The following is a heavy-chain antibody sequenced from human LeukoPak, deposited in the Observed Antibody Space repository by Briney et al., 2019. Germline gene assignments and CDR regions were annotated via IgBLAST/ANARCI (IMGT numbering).Heavy chain of an antibody. D-gene: IGHD1-1*01. Sequence: QTGGSLRLSCAASGFTFSNYWMHWVRQVPGKGLVWVSRINDDGSFTTYADSVKGRFTISRDNAKNSLYLQMNSLRAEDTAVYYCAAGGGLELDYWGQGTLVTVSS. CDR3: AAGGGLELDY. CDR2: INDDGSFT. J-gene: IGHJ4*02. CDR1: GFTFSNYW. V-gene: IGHV3-74*01.